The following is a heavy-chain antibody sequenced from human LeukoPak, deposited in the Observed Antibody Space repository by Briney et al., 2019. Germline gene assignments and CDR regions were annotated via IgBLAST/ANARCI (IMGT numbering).Heavy chain of an antibody. CDR3: AREPFNRNDRANY. J-gene: IGHJ4*02. V-gene: IGHV3-21*01. D-gene: IGHD1-1*01. CDR2: ISSSSSYI. Sequence: PGGSLRLSCAASGFTFSSYSMNWVRQAPGKGLEWVSSISSSSSYIYYADSVKGRFTISRDNAKNSLYLQMNSLRAEDTAVYYCAREPFNRNDRANYWGQGTLVTVSS. CDR1: GFTFSSYS.